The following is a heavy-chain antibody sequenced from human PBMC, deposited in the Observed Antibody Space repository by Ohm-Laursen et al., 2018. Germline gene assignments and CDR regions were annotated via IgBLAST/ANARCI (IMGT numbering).Heavy chain of an antibody. V-gene: IGHV3-48*04. CDR1: GFTFRTYS. CDR3: ARDQGWVDY. J-gene: IGHJ4*02. Sequence: SLRLSCSASGFTFRTYSMNWVRQSPGKGLEWLSYIDASGGTIYYADSVKGRFTISRDNAKNSLYLQMNSLRAEDTAVYYCARDQGWVDYWGQGTLVTVSS. D-gene: IGHD6-19*01. CDR2: IDASGGTI.